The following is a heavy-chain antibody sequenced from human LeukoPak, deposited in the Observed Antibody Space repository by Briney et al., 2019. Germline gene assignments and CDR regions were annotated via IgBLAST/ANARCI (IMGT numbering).Heavy chain of an antibody. Sequence: SVKVSCKASGGTFSSYTISWVRQAPGQGLEWMGRIIPILGIANYAQKFQGRVTIIADKSTSTAYMELSSLRSEDTAVYYCARGSIAARRDWFDPWGQGTLVTVSS. V-gene: IGHV1-69*02. CDR1: GGTFSSYT. CDR2: IIPILGIA. CDR3: ARGSIAARRDWFDP. D-gene: IGHD6-6*01. J-gene: IGHJ5*02.